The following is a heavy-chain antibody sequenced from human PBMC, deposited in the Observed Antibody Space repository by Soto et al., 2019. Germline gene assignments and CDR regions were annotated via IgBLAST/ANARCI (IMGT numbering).Heavy chain of an antibody. CDR3: ARAGPMPGVTAMVYWYFDL. D-gene: IGHD5-18*01. J-gene: IGHJ2*01. CDR1: GGSFSAYY. Sequence: ASETLSLTCAVYGGSFSAYYWSWIRQPPGKGLEWIGEINHSGGTSYNPSLKSRVTISVDTSKSQFSLKLTSVTAADRAVYYCARAGPMPGVTAMVYWYFDLWGRGTLV. CDR2: INHSGGT. V-gene: IGHV4-34*01.